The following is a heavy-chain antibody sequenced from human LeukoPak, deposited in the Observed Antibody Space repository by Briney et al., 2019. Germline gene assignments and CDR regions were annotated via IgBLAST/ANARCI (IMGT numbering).Heavy chain of an antibody. D-gene: IGHD3-16*01. CDR1: GYTFTGCF. V-gene: IGHV1-2*02. CDR3: ARSVNNYGYVYFDH. CDR2: IDPNSDNI. Sequence: GGSVKVSCKASGYTFTGCFIHYVRQAPGQGLEWMGWIDPNSDNIRYSETFKDRVTMTRDTSTNTAYMELSWLRSDDTAVYYCARSVNNYGYVYFDHWGQGTLVTVSS. J-gene: IGHJ4*02.